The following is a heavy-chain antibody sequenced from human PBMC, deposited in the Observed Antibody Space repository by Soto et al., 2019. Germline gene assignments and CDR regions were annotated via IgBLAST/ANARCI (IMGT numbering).Heavy chain of an antibody. CDR3: AKTNDSTFDY. J-gene: IGHJ4*02. V-gene: IGHV3-23*01. Sequence: GGALRLSRAAPGFTLSSYSMSWVRQAPGKGLEWVSAISGSGGSTYYADSVKGRFTISRDNSKNTLYLQMNSLRAEDTAVYYCAKTNDSTFDYWGQGTLVTSPQ. CDR2: ISGSGGST. CDR1: GFTLSSYS. D-gene: IGHD3-22*01.